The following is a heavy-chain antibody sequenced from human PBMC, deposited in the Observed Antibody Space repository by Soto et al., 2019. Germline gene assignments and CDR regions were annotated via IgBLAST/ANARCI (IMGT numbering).Heavy chain of an antibody. CDR3: ARGGGFSPYYYNLDV. CDR1: GCTLNTYY. CDR2: INPRGGGT. D-gene: IGHD2-15*01. Sequence: ASVKVSCKASGCTLNTYYMHWVRQAPGQGPEWMGIINPRGGGTTYAQNFQDRVTMTSDTSSSTVYMELSSLRSEDMAVYYCARGGGFSPYYYNLDVWGQGTTVTVSS. J-gene: IGHJ6*02. V-gene: IGHV1-46*02.